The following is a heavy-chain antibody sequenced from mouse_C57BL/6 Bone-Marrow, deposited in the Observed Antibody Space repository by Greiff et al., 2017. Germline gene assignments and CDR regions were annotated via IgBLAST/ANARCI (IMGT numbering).Heavy chain of an antibody. CDR2: IYIGNGYT. CDR1: GYKFKSYD. V-gene: IGHV1-58*01. CDR3: ARDGSSLDY. Sequence: EVQLQQSGAELVRPGSSVKMSCTPSGYKFKSYDINWVKQRPGQGLEWIGWIYIGNGYTEYNAKFKGKATMTSDTSSSTAYMQLSSLTSEDAAIYFCARDGSSLDYWGQGTTLTVSS. J-gene: IGHJ2*01. D-gene: IGHD1-1*01.